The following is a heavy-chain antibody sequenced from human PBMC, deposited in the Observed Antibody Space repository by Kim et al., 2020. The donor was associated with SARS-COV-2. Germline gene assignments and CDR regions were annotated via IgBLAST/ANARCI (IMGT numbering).Heavy chain of an antibody. Sequence: SVKVSCKASGGTIRSYGISWVRQAPGQGLEWMGAIIPIFDTTKYAQKFQGRVTITADEHTSTAYMELSSLRSDDTAVYYCARMALVWGNAFDIWGQGT. D-gene: IGHD3-16*01. CDR2: IIPIFDTT. CDR1: GGTIRSYG. J-gene: IGHJ3*02. V-gene: IGHV1-69*13. CDR3: ARMALVWGNAFDI.